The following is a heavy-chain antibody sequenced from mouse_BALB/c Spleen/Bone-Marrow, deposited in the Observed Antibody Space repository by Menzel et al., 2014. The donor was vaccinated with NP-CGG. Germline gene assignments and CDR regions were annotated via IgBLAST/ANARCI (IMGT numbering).Heavy chain of an antibody. J-gene: IGHJ2*01. V-gene: IGHV1-9*01. Sequence: QVQLQQSGGELMKPGASVKISCKATGYTFSNYWIQWVKQRPGHGPEWIGEILPGSDNTNYNEKFKGKATFTADTSSNTAYMQLSSLTSEDSAVYYCARGNPFEFWGQGTTLTVSS. CDR2: ILPGSDNT. CDR1: GYTFSNYW. CDR3: ARGNPFEF.